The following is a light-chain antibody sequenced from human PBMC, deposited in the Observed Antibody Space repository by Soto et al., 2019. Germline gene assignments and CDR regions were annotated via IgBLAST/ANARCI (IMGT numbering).Light chain of an antibody. CDR3: HPCAKSPNT. CDR2: AAS. J-gene: IGKJ4*02. CDR1: QSVCGR. V-gene: IGKV3-15*01. Sequence: QSTLTLSRAGEDRATXSCRASQSVCGRVFWEQQKSGHAPRLLIYAASTRACGVPARFSGSGSGTELTLAIGRLHSEDCGLYFSHPCAKSPNTFAEGTKVAI.